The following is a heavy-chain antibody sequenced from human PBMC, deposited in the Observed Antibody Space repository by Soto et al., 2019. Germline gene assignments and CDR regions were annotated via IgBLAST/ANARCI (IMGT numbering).Heavy chain of an antibody. Sequence: QVQLVESGGGAVQPGGSLRLSCAASGFSLTNYGMHWVRQAPGKGLEWVAVISYLGRDEFYADSVKGRFTISRDSSKNALYLKMHRLRHDDTAVYYCVKDHFMNTLPTAGFWGQGTLVAVSS. V-gene: IGHV3-30*18. CDR3: VKDHFMNTLPTAGF. CDR2: ISYLGRDE. D-gene: IGHD3-16*01. CDR1: GFSLTNYG. J-gene: IGHJ4*02.